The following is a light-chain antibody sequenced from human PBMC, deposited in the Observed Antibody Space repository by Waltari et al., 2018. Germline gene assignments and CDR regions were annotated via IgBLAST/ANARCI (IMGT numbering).Light chain of an antibody. J-gene: IGKJ4*01. V-gene: IGKV3-11*01. Sequence: EIVLTQSPATLSLSPGDRATLSCRASQSVSSYLAWYQQKPSQAPRLLIYDASNRATGIPARFSGSGSGTDFTLTISSLEPEDFAVYYCQQRSNWPRTFGGGTKVEIK. CDR2: DAS. CDR3: QQRSNWPRT. CDR1: QSVSSY.